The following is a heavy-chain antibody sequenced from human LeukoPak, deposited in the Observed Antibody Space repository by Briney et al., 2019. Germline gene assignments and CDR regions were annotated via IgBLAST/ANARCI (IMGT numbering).Heavy chain of an antibody. Sequence: SETLSLTCTVSGGSITSSSSYYWGWIRQPPGKGLEWIGSIYYSGNTYYNPSLKSRVTISVETSQNQFSLKLNSVTAADTGVYYCARDPANWFDPWGLGTLVTVSS. CDR3: ARDPANWFDP. J-gene: IGHJ5*02. V-gene: IGHV4-39*07. CDR2: IYYSGNT. CDR1: GGSITSSSSYY.